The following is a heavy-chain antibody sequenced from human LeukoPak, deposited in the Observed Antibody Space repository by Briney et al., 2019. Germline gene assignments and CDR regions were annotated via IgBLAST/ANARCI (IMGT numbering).Heavy chain of an antibody. J-gene: IGHJ4*02. CDR1: GYTFTGYY. V-gene: IGHV1-2*06. D-gene: IGHD3-22*01. CDR3: ASRGDSSGYRFDC. Sequence: ASVKVSCXASGYTFTGYYMHWVRQAPGQGLEWMGRINPNNGGTNCAQKFQGRVTMTGDTSISTAYMELSSLRSDDTAVYYCASRGDSSGYRFDCWGQGTLVTVSS. CDR2: INPNNGGT.